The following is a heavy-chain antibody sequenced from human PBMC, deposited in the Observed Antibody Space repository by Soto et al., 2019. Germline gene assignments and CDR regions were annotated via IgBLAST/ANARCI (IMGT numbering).Heavy chain of an antibody. J-gene: IGHJ5*02. CDR3: ARGVGYCSSTSCYINWFDT. Sequence: SETLSLTCAVSGGSISSGGYFWSWIRQPPGKGLEWIGYIYHSGSTYYNPSLKSRVTISVDRSKNQFSLKLSSVTAADTAVYYCARGVGYCSSTSCYINWFDTWGQGTLVTVSS. V-gene: IGHV4-30-2*01. D-gene: IGHD2-2*01. CDR1: GGSISSGGYF. CDR2: IYHSGST.